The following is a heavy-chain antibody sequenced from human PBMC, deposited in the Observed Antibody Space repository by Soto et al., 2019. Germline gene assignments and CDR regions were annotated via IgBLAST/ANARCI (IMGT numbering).Heavy chain of an antibody. CDR3: ARDYYGSGSHIYYYYGMDV. CDR2: IIPIFGTA. CDR1: GGTFISYA. V-gene: IGHV1-69*13. D-gene: IGHD3-10*01. Sequence: SVKVSCKASGGTFISYAISWVRQAPGQGLEWMGGIIPIFGTANYAQKFQGRVTITADESTSTAYMELSSLRSEDTAVYYCARDYYGSGSHIYYYYGMDVWGQGTTVTVSS. J-gene: IGHJ6*02.